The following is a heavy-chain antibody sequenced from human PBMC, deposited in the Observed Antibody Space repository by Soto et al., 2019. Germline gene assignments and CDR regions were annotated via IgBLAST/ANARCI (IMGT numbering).Heavy chain of an antibody. CDR3: ARQVQVHAPAFVY. V-gene: IGHV1-69*19. CDR1: GGTFNTYA. D-gene: IGHD3-10*01. CDR2: ISPMVGAA. J-gene: IGHJ4*02. Sequence: QVQLVQSGAEMKKPGSSVKVSCQSSGGTFNTYAMNWVRQVPGQGPEWMGDISPMVGAANYAPKFQGRVTITADESTGTPDMQSSSLTSEDTALYFCARQVQVHAPAFVYWGQGTLVTVS.